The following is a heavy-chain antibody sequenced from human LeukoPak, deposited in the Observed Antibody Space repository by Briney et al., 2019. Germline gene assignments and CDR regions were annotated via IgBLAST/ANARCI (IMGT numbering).Heavy chain of an antibody. CDR3: ATPRPIWFGDYYFDY. V-gene: IGHV3-48*03. Sequence: GGSLRLSCAASGFTFSSYEMNWVRQAPGKGLEWVSYISSSGSTIYYVDSVKGRFTISRDNAKNSLYLQMNSLRAEDTAVYYCATPRPIWFGDYYFDYWGQGTLVTVSS. D-gene: IGHD3-10*01. CDR1: GFTFSSYE. CDR2: ISSSGSTI. J-gene: IGHJ4*02.